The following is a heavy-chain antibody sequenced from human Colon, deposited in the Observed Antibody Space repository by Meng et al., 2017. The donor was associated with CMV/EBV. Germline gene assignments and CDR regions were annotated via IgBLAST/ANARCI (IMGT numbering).Heavy chain of an antibody. D-gene: IGHD6-13*01. CDR1: GFTFSSYW. Sequence: GESLKISCAASGFTFSSYWMNWFRQAPGKGLEWVASMNRNGSEKYFMDSVTGRFISRDNARNSLYLQMNSLRADDTAVYYCGKQLAAAGLCIDYWGQGTPVTVSS. V-gene: IGHV3-7*03. CDR2: MNRNGSEK. J-gene: IGHJ4*02. CDR3: GKQLAAAGLCIDY.